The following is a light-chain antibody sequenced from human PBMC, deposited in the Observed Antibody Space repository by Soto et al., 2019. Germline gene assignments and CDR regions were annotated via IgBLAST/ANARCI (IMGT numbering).Light chain of an antibody. Sequence: HSVLTQPPSASGTPGQRVTISCSGSSSNLGSNSVNWYQQVPGTAPKLLISSDNQRPSGVPDRFSGSQSGTSASLAISGLQSEDEADYHCGAWDDSLNGWVFGGGTKLTVL. CDR2: SDN. J-gene: IGLJ3*02. V-gene: IGLV1-44*01. CDR3: GAWDDSLNGWV. CDR1: SSNLGSNS.